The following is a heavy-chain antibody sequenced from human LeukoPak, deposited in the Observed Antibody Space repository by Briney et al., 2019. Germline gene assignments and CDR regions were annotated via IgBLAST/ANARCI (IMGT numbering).Heavy chain of an antibody. Sequence: GGSLRLSCAVSGFTFSGHWMFWVRQATGKGLEWVSAIGTAGDTYYPGSVKGRFTISRENAKNSLYLQMNSLRAGDTAVYYCARSPRNYYESSGPPIYYFDYWGQGTLVTVSS. CDR1: GFTFSGHW. CDR3: ARSPRNYYESSGPPIYYFDY. CDR2: IGTAGDT. D-gene: IGHD3-22*01. V-gene: IGHV3-13*01. J-gene: IGHJ4*02.